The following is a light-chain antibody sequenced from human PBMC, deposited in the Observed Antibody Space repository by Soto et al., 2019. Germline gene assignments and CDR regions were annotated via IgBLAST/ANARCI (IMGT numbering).Light chain of an antibody. Sequence: QSALTQPASVSGSPGQSITISCTGTSSDIGGYNYVSWYQQHPGNAPKLIIYDVTNRPSGVSNRFSGSKSGDTASLTISGLLAEDEADYYCSSYTSSNTLSILGGGTKLTVL. CDR3: SSYTSSNTLSI. CDR2: DVT. J-gene: IGLJ2*01. CDR1: SSDIGGYNY. V-gene: IGLV2-14*01.